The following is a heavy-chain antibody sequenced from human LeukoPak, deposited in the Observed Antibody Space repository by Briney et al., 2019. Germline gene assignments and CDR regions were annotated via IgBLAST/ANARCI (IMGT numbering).Heavy chain of an antibody. CDR1: GFTFSSYA. CDR2: ISGSGGST. J-gene: IGHJ4*02. CDR3: ARDPDSGLYEGTDY. V-gene: IGHV3-23*01. Sequence: PGGSLRLSCAASGFTFSSYAMSWVRQAPGKGLEWVSAISGSGGSTYYADSVKGRFTISRDNSKNTLYLQMNSLRVEDTAVYYCARDPDSGLYEGTDYWGQGTLVTVSS. D-gene: IGHD1-26*01.